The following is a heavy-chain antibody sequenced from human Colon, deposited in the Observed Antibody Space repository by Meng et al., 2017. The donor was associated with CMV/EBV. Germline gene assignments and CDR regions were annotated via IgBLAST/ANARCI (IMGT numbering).Heavy chain of an antibody. V-gene: IGHV4-39*01. CDR2: LYYTEST. Sequence: SETLSLTCTVSGGSISSSSYYWGWVRQPPGQGFEWIGSLYYTESTYYNTSLGSRVTMSVDTSRNQFSLKLSSVTAADTAVYYCARQGGASPTTGVFWGPGILVTVSS. J-gene: IGHJ4*02. D-gene: IGHD1-26*01. CDR1: GGSISSSSYY. CDR3: ARQGGASPTTGVF.